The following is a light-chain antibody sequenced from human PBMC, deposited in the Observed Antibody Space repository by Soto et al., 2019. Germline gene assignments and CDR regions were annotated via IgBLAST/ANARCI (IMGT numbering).Light chain of an antibody. Sequence: EIVLTQSPATLSVSPGERATLSCRASQSVTNALAWYQQKPGQAPRLLIYGASTRATDVPDRFSASGSGTDFNLTISSLQSEDFAVYYCQQYNNWPRATFGGGTKVDIK. CDR1: QSVTNA. CDR2: GAS. V-gene: IGKV3-15*01. J-gene: IGKJ4*01. CDR3: QQYNNWPRAT.